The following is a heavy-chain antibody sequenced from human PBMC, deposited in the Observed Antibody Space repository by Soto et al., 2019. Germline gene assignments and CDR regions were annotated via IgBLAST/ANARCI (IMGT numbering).Heavy chain of an antibody. CDR1: GGSISSGGYY. D-gene: IGHD3-22*01. CDR2: IYYSGST. CDR3: ASEIVATPYYYDSSGYYGNWFDP. Sequence: SETLSLTCTVSGGSISSGGYYWSWIRQHPGKGLEWIGYIYYSGSTYYNPSLKSRVTISVDTSKNQFSLKLSSVTAADTAVYYCASEIVATPYYYDSSGYYGNWFDPWGQGTLVTVSS. V-gene: IGHV4-31*03. J-gene: IGHJ5*02.